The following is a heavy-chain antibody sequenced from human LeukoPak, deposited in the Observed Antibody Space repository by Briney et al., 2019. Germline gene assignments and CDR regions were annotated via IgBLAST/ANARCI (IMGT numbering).Heavy chain of an antibody. CDR3: ARLSAAAASGYYYYYGMDV. V-gene: IGHV4-59*08. CDR2: IYYSGST. CDR1: GGSISSYY. J-gene: IGHJ6*02. D-gene: IGHD6-13*01. Sequence: PSETLSLTCTVSGGSISSYYWSWIRQPPGKGLEWIGYIYYSGSTNYNPSLKSRVTISVDTSKNQFSLKLSSVTAADTAVYYCARLSAAAASGYYYYYGMDVWGQGTTVTVSS.